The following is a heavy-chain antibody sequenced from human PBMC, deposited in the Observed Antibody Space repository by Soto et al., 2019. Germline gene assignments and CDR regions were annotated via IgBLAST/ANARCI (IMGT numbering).Heavy chain of an antibody. J-gene: IGHJ6*02. Sequence: EVQLLESGGGLVQPGGSLRLSCAASGFTFSSYAMSWVRQAPGKGLEWVSAISSSSSYIYYADSVKGRFTISRDNAKNSLYLQMNSLRAEDTAVYYCARDLVVVPAAIAYYYYYGMDVWGQGTTVTVSS. CDR1: GFTFSSYA. D-gene: IGHD2-2*02. CDR3: ARDLVVVPAAIAYYYYYGMDV. V-gene: IGHV3-21*01. CDR2: ISSSSSYI.